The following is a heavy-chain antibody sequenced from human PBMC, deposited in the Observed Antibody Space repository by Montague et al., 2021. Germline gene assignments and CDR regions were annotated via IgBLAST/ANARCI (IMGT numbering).Heavy chain of an antibody. J-gene: IGHJ4*02. CDR3: ARVHTSGWSGDY. Sequence: SMILSCAASGFTFSLYSIHWVRQAPVKGLEWISYISSTSTNIYYXDSVRGRFTVSRDNAKNSVSLQMNSLRDEDTAVYFCARVHTSGWSGDYWGQGTLVTVSS. CDR2: ISSTSTNI. D-gene: IGHD6-19*01. CDR1: GFTFSLYS. V-gene: IGHV3-48*02.